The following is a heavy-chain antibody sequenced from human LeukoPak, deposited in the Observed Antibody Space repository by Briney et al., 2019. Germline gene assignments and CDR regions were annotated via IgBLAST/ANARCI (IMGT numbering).Heavy chain of an antibody. V-gene: IGHV3-30-3*01. CDR1: GFTFSSYA. J-gene: IGHJ3*02. CDR2: ISYDGSNK. CDR3: AKGITIFGVAYADAFDI. Sequence: GRSLRLSCAASGFTFSSYAMHWVRQAPGKGLEWVAVISYDGSNKYYADSVKGRFTISRDNSKNTLYLQMNSLRAEDTAVYYCAKGITIFGVAYADAFDIWGQGTMVTVSS. D-gene: IGHD3-3*01.